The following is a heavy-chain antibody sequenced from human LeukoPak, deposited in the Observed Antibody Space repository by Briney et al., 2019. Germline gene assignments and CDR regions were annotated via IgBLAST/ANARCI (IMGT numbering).Heavy chain of an antibody. CDR3: ARLREVVIIPAAVDY. J-gene: IGHJ4*02. D-gene: IGHD2-2*01. Sequence: PGGSLRLSCAASGFTFSYYSVTWVRQAPGKGLEWVSAIMSSGTYIYYADPVKGRFTISRDNAKNSLYLQMNSLRAEDTAVYYCARLREVVIIPAAVDYWGQGTLVTVSS. V-gene: IGHV3-21*01. CDR2: IMSSGTYI. CDR1: GFTFSYYS.